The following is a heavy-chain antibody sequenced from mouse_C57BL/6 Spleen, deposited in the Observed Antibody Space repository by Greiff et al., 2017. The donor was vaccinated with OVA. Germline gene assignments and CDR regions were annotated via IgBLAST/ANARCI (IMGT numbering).Heavy chain of an antibody. J-gene: IGHJ4*01. Sequence: VQLQQSGAELVRPGTSVKVSCKASGYAFTNYLIEWVKQRPGQGLEWIGVINPGSGGTNYNEKFKGKATLTADKSSSTAYMQLSSLTSEDSAVYFCARPRDYAMDYWGQGTSVTVSS. CDR1: GYAFTNYL. CDR3: ARPRDYAMDY. CDR2: INPGSGGT. V-gene: IGHV1-54*01.